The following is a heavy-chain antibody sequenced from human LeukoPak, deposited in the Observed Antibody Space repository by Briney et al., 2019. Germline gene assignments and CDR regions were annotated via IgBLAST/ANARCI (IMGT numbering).Heavy chain of an antibody. Sequence: SEALSLACSVSGVSVRAINYYWDWIRQPPGKGLEWVGSIYYNGSSYHNPSLKGRVFISVDPSKNLLSLNLTSVTAADTAVYYCAGFVDRFHWGQGTLATVSS. D-gene: IGHD3-3*01. J-gene: IGHJ4*02. V-gene: IGHV4-39*01. CDR2: IYYNGSS. CDR3: AGFVDRFH. CDR1: GVSVRAINYY.